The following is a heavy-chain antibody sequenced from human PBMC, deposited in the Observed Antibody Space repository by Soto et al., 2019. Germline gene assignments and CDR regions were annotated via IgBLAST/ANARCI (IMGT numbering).Heavy chain of an antibody. J-gene: IGHJ1*01. Sequence: EVQLLESGGGLTQPGWSLRLSCVASGFTFTNYGMSWVRQAPGKGLEWVSAIRGTGDSTYYADSVKGRFTISRDKAKNTLYLHMNALRAEDTALYYCAKDRGSYDHNGRWVFHQWGQGTLVSVSS. CDR1: GFTFTNYG. CDR3: AKDRGSYDHNGRWVFHQ. CDR2: IRGTGDST. D-gene: IGHD2-8*01. V-gene: IGHV3-23*01.